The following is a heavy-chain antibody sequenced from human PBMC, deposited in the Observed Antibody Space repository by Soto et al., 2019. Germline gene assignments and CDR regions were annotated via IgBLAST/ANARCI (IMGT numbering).Heavy chain of an antibody. Sequence: EVQLVESGGGLVQPGGSLRLSCAASGFTFSRYWMYWVRQAPGKGLVWVSRINGDGSSTTYADSVKGRFTISRDKATNTLHLQKYTPRDEETGLYNCARLVGTSRLWYFDLWGRGTLVTVSS. CDR2: INGDGSST. J-gene: IGHJ2*01. CDR1: GFTFSRYW. V-gene: IGHV3-74*01. CDR3: ARLVGTSRLWYFDL. D-gene: IGHD3-16*01.